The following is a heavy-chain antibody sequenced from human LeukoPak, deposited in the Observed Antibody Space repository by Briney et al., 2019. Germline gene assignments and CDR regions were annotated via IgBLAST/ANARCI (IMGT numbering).Heavy chain of an antibody. V-gene: IGHV1-18*01. Sequence: ASVKVSCKASGYTFTNYDINWVRQTTGQGLEWMGWISAYNGNTNYAQKLQGRVTMTTDTSTSTAYMELRSLRSDDTAVYYCARGREWLLRLDAFDIWGQGTMVTISS. CDR3: ARGREWLLRLDAFDI. D-gene: IGHD3-3*01. J-gene: IGHJ3*02. CDR1: GYTFTNYD. CDR2: ISAYNGNT.